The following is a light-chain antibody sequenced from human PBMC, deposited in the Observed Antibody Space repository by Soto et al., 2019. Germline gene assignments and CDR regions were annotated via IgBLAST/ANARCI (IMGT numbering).Light chain of an antibody. V-gene: IGLV1-51*01. CDR1: SSNIGGNS. CDR3: GSWDSSLSAYV. Sequence: QSVMMQPTSVSAAPGQRVTISCSGSSSNIGGNSVSWYQQLPGTAPKLLIYDDDKRPSGIPDRFSGSKSGTSATLGITGFQTGDEADYYCGSWDSSLSAYVFGTGTKLTVL. CDR2: DDD. J-gene: IGLJ1*01.